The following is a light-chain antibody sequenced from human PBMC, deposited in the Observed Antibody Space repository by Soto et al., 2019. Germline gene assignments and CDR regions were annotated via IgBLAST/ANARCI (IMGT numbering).Light chain of an antibody. CDR3: QTWATGMLV. Sequence: QSVLTQSPSASASLGASGKLTCTLSSGHSSYAIAWHQQQPEKGPRYLMKLNSDGSHNKGDGIPDRFSGSTSGAERYLTISSLQSEDEADYYCQTWATGMLVFGGGTKLTVL. CDR1: SGHSSYA. V-gene: IGLV4-69*01. CDR2: LNSDGSH. J-gene: IGLJ2*01.